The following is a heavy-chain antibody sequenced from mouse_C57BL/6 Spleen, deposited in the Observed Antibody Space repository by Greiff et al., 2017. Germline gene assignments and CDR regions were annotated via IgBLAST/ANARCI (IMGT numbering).Heavy chain of an antibody. CDR2: INPNNGGT. J-gene: IGHJ4*01. CDR3: ARGGGSSSSYARDY. D-gene: IGHD1-1*01. CDR1: GYTFTDYY. Sequence: EVQLQQSGPELVKPGASVKISCKASGYTFTDYYMNWVKQSHGKSLEWIGDINPNNGGTSYNQKFKGKATLTVDKSSSTAYMELRSLTSEDSAVYYCARGGGSSSSYARDYWGQGTSVTV. V-gene: IGHV1-26*01.